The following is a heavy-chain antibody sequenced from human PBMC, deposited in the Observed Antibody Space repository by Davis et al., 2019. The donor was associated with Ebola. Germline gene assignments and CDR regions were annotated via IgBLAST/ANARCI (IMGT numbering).Heavy chain of an antibody. J-gene: IGHJ4*02. Sequence: GESLKISCAASGFTFSGSAMHWVRQASGKGLEWVGRIRSKANSYATAYAASVKGRFTISRDDSKNTAYLQMNSLKTEDTAVYYCSRGGGSYHTDDYWGQGTLVTVSS. V-gene: IGHV3-73*01. CDR3: SRGGGSYHTDDY. CDR1: GFTFSGSA. CDR2: IRSKANSYAT. D-gene: IGHD1-26*01.